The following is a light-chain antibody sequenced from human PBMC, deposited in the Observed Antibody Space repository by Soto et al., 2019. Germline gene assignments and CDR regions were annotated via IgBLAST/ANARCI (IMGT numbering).Light chain of an antibody. CDR3: QQYSSLWT. CDR1: QSVSSSY. J-gene: IGKJ1*01. V-gene: IGKV3-20*01. CDR2: GAS. Sequence: IVLTQSPGTLSLSPGERATLSCRASQSVSSSYLAWYQQKPGQAPRLLIYGASSRATGIPDRFSGSGSGTDFTLTISRLEPEDFAVYYCQQYSSLWTFGRGTKVDIK.